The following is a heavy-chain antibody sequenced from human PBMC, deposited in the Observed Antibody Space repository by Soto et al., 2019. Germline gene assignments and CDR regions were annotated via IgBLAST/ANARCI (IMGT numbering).Heavy chain of an antibody. D-gene: IGHD3-3*01. CDR2: ISGSGGST. V-gene: IGHV3-23*01. CDR1: GFTFSSYA. Sequence: GGSLRLSCAASGFTFSSYAMSWVRQAPGKGLEWVSAISGSGGSTYYADSVKGRFTISRDNSKNTLYWQMNSLRAEDTAVYYCAKGHDFWSGYPNLYYMDVWGKGTTVTVSS. CDR3: AKGHDFWSGYPNLYYMDV. J-gene: IGHJ6*03.